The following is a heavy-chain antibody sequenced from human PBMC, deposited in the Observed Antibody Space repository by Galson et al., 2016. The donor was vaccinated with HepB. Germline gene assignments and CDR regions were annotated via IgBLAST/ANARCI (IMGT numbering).Heavy chain of an antibody. J-gene: IGHJ6*02. CDR2: VIPMVREA. CDR1: GGTFSSYV. D-gene: IGHD3-22*01. CDR3: ASGPYYDSSAYYRGRAKYYGMDV. V-gene: IGHV1-69*13. Sequence: SVKVSCKASGGTFSSYVISWARQAPGQGLEWMGGVIPMVREANYPQTFQGRVTITADDPTSTAYMELSSLRSEDTAVYYCASGPYYDSSAYYRGRAKYYGMDVWGQGTTVTVSS.